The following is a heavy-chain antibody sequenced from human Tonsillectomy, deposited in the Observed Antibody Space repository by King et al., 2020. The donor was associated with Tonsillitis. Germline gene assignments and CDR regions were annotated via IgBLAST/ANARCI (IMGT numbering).Heavy chain of an antibody. CDR3: ARRGGFCTGVRCYEAY. Sequence: QLVQSGAEVKKPGASVKVSCKASVYNFTNFGITWGRQAPGQGLEWMGWISTYNVNTNYAQKFQGRGTLTTDTSTSTAYMELRSLRTDDTAVYYGARRGGFCTGVRCYEAYWGQGTLVTVSS. J-gene: IGHJ4*02. D-gene: IGHD2-8*02. V-gene: IGHV1-18*01. CDR1: VYNFTNFG. CDR2: ISTYNVNT.